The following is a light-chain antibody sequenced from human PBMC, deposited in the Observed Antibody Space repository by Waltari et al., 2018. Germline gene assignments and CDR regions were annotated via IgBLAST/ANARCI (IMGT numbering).Light chain of an antibody. J-gene: IGKJ3*01. Sequence: EVVMTQSPATLSVSPGERATLSCRASHSIGSKLAWYQQKPGHTPRLLIYCASTRATGVPARFSGSGAGREFTLTISSLQSEDSVFYYCQQYNTWPRTFGPGTKVDIK. CDR2: CAS. CDR3: QQYNTWPRT. CDR1: HSIGSK. V-gene: IGKV3-15*01.